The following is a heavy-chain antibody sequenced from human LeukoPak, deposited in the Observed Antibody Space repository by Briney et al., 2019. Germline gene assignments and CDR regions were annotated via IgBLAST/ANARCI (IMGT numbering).Heavy chain of an antibody. CDR2: IYYSGST. Sequence: SETLSLTCTVSGGSISSGGYYWSWIRQHPGKGLEWIGYIYYSGSTYYNPSLKSRVTISVDTSKNQFSLKLSSVTAADTAVYYCARGYGDYGTYWGQGTLVTVSS. J-gene: IGHJ4*02. CDR3: ARGYGDYGTY. D-gene: IGHD4-17*01. CDR1: GGSISSGGYY. V-gene: IGHV4-31*03.